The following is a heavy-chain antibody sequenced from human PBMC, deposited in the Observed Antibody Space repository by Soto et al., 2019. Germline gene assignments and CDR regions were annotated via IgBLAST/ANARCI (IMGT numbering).Heavy chain of an antibody. CDR1: GGSISSYY. V-gene: IGHV4-59*08. Sequence: SETLSLTCTVSGGSISSYYWSWIRQPPGKGLEWIGYIYYSGSTNYNPSLESRVTISVDTSKNQFSLKLSSVTAADTAVYYCARQLPSYTIFGVVTTFDYWGQGTLVTVSS. D-gene: IGHD3-3*01. CDR2: IYYSGST. CDR3: ARQLPSYTIFGVVTTFDY. J-gene: IGHJ4*02.